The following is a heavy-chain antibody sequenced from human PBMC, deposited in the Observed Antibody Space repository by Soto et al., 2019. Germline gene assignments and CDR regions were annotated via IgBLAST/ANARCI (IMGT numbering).Heavy chain of an antibody. J-gene: IGHJ5*02. D-gene: IGHD3-3*01. CDR2: IYSSGST. V-gene: IGHV4-4*07. CDR3: ARGQRFSDWFDP. CDR1: GGAISTYY. Sequence: QVHLQESGPGLVKPSETLSLTCTVSGGAISTYYWTWIRQPAGKGLEWIGRIYSSGSTKYNPSLQSRVTMSLDTSNNQFSLRLTSGTAADTAVYYCARGQRFSDWFDPWGQGTLVTVSS.